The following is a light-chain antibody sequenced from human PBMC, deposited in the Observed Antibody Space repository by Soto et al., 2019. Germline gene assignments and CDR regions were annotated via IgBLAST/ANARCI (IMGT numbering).Light chain of an antibody. J-gene: IGKJ4*01. CDR3: QQYNNWPLT. CDR1: QSVSNN. V-gene: IGKV3-15*01. Sequence: EIVMTQSPATLSVSPGERATLSCRASQSVSNNLAWYQQKPGQAPRLLMYGASTRATGIPARFSGSGSGTEFTLTISSLQSEDFAVYYCQQYNNWPLTFGGGTKVDI. CDR2: GAS.